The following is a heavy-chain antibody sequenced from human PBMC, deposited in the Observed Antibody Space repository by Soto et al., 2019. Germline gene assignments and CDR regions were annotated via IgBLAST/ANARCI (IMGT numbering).Heavy chain of an antibody. CDR3: TASYRDHVGSAFDI. D-gene: IGHD4-17*01. CDR2: IKSKTDGGTI. CDR1: GFTFSHAW. J-gene: IGHJ3*02. V-gene: IGHV3-15*07. Sequence: QLVVSGGGLVKPGGSLRLSCAASGFTFSHAWMNWVRQAPGKGLEWVGRIKSKTDGGTIDYAAPVKGRFTISRDDSENTLYLQMNSLKTEDTAVYYCTASYRDHVGSAFDIWGQGTMVTVSS.